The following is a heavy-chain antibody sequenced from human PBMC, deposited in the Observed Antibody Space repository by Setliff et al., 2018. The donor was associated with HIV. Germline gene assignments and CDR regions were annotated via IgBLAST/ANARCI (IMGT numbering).Heavy chain of an antibody. Sequence: SETLSLTCRVSGGSIRSDNYYWAWIRQPPGKRLEWIASIHHTGGTYYNPSLKSRVTISVDTSKDQFSLKLSSVTAADTAVYYCARCAIVLVPAYFDPWGQGTLVTVSS. D-gene: IGHD2-2*01. CDR3: ARCAIVLVPAYFDP. CDR2: IHHTGGT. J-gene: IGHJ5*02. CDR1: GGSIRSDNYY. V-gene: IGHV4-39*07.